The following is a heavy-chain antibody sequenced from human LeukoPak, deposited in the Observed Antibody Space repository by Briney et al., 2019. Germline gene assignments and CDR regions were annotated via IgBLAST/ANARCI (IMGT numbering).Heavy chain of an antibody. D-gene: IGHD5-12*01. CDR2: IYYSGST. CDR3: ASDSGYDFGFDP. Sequence: SETLSLTCTVSGGSISSSSYYWGWIRQPPGKGLEWIGSIYYSGSTYYNPSLKSRVTISVDTSKNQFSLKLSSVTAADTAVYYCASDSGYDFGFDPWGQGTLATVSS. V-gene: IGHV4-39*01. J-gene: IGHJ5*02. CDR1: GGSISSSSYY.